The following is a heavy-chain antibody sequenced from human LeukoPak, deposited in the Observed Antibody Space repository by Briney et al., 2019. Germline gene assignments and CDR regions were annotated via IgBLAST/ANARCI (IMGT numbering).Heavy chain of an antibody. J-gene: IGHJ4*02. CDR3: AREYVSYCSGGTCYSGLDY. CDR1: GFTFSDYY. D-gene: IGHD2-15*01. V-gene: IGHV3-11*01. Sequence: GSLRLSCAASGFTFSDYYMNWIRQAPGKGLEWVSYISSSGSSIYYADSVKGRFTISRDNARNSLYLQMNSLRAEDTAVYYCAREYVSYCSGGTCYSGLDYWGQGTLVTVSS. CDR2: ISSSGSSI.